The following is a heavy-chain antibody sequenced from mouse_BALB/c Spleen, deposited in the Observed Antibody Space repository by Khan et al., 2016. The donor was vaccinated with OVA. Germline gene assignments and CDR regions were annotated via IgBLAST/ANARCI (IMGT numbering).Heavy chain of an antibody. CDR3: TRGGGNRFAY. Sequence: QVQLKESGAELVRPGVSVKISCKGSGYTFTDFTMHWVKQSHAKSLEWIGVISTYYGDVNYNQKFKGKATMTVYKSSSTAYMELARLTSEDSAIYYCTRGGGNRFAYWGQGTLVTVSA. V-gene: IGHV1S137*01. CDR2: ISTYYGDV. J-gene: IGHJ3*01. CDR1: GYTFTDFT.